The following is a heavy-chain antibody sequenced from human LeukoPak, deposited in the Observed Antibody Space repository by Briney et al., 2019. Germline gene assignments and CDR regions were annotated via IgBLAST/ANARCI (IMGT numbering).Heavy chain of an antibody. D-gene: IGHD3-3*01. CDR2: ISYDGSNK. CDR1: GFTFSIYA. V-gene: IGHV3-30-3*01. Sequence: GGSLRLSCAASGFTFSIYAMHWVRHAPGKGLECVAVISYDGSNKYYADSVKGRFTISRDNSKNTLYLQMNSLRAEDTAVYYCARDVLRFLEWLLSGDYWGQGTLVTVSS. J-gene: IGHJ4*02. CDR3: ARDVLRFLEWLLSGDY.